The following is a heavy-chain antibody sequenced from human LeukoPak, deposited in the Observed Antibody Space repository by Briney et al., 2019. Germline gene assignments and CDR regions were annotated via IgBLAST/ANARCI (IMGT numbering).Heavy chain of an antibody. V-gene: IGHV4-34*01. J-gene: IGHJ4*02. CDR2: INHSGST. CDR1: GGSFSGYY. D-gene: IGHD5-18*01. Sequence: SETLSLTCAVYGGSFSGYYWSWIRQPPGKGLEWIGEINHSGSTNYNPPLKSRVTISVDTSKNQFSLKLSSVTAADTAVYYCARSFSGYSYGRLVYWGQGTLVTVSS. CDR3: ARSFSGYSYGRLVY.